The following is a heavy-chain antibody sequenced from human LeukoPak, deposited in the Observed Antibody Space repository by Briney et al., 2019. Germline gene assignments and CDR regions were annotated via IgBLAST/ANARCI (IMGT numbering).Heavy chain of an antibody. D-gene: IGHD3-22*01. J-gene: IGHJ4*02. CDR1: GFTFSDYY. V-gene: IGHV3-11*01. CDR3: AREGDYYDSSGYYGPFDY. Sequence: PGGSLRLSCAASGFTFSDYYMSWIRQAPGKGLEWVSYISSSGSTIYYADSVKGRFTISRDNAKNSLYLQMNSLRAEDTAVYYCAREGDYYDSSGYYGPFDYWGQRALVTVSS. CDR2: ISSSGSTI.